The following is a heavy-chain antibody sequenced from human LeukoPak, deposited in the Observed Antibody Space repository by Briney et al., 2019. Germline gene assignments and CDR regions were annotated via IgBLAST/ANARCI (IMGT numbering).Heavy chain of an antibody. Sequence: GESLKISCKGSGYTFSTYWIAWVRQLPGKGLEWMGINYPCDSDTRYSPSFQGQVTTSADKSISTAYLQWSGLKASDTAMYYCARQSYDILTGYSEGAFDYWGQGTLVTVFS. J-gene: IGHJ4*02. CDR1: GYTFSTYW. V-gene: IGHV5-51*01. D-gene: IGHD3-9*01. CDR3: ARQSYDILTGYSEGAFDY. CDR2: NYPCDSDT.